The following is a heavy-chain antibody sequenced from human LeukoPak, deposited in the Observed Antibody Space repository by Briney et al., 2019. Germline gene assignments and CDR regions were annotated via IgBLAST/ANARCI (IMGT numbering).Heavy chain of an antibody. J-gene: IGHJ4*02. CDR3: AGVYGYNLYYFDY. D-gene: IGHD5-24*01. CDR1: GGSISSYY. Sequence: SETLSLTCTVSGGSISSYYWSWIRQPPGKGLEWIGYIYYSGSTNYNPSLKSRVTISEDTSKNQFSLKLSSVTAADTAVYYCAGVYGYNLYYFDYWGQGTLVTVSS. CDR2: IYYSGST. V-gene: IGHV4-59*01.